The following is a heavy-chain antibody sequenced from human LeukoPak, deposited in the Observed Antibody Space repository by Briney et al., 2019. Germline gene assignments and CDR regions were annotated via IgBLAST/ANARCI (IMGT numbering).Heavy chain of an antibody. CDR1: GFTVSSNY. V-gene: IGHV3-23*01. D-gene: IGHD1-7*01. CDR3: AKDADWSYPEYYFDY. J-gene: IGHJ4*02. CDR2: ISGSGDST. Sequence: GGSLRLSCAASGFTVSSNYMSWVRQAPGKGLEWVSAISGSGDSTYYADSVKGRFTISRDNSKNTLYLQMNSLRAEDTAVYYCAKDADWSYPEYYFDYWGQGTLVTVSS.